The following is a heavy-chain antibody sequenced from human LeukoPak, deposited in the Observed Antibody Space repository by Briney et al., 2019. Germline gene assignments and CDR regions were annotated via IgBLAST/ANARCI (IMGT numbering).Heavy chain of an antibody. CDR1: GLTFSSYA. CDR2: ISGNGDGT. V-gene: IGHV3-23*01. CDR3: TEPQRSVAVAGTNWYLDL. Sequence: QPGGSLRLSCAASGLTFSSYAMRGLRQAPGKRLEWVSAISGNGDGTYFADSVKGRFTISRDNSNSTLHLQMNSLSTEPTATQYYTEPQRSVAVAGTNWYLDLWGRGTLVTVSS. J-gene: IGHJ2*01. D-gene: IGHD6-19*01.